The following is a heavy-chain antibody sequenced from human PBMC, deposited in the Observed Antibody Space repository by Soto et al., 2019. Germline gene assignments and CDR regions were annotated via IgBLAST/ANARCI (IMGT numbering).Heavy chain of an antibody. J-gene: IGHJ4*02. Sequence: SETLSLTCTVSGASITFGGYSWSWIRQTPGKGLEWIGYINHLETTFYNPSFESRLALSIDRAKNQFSLKLHSMSAADRAVYFCARGGGSDSFDYWGQGILVTVSS. CDR2: INHLETT. CDR3: ARGGGSDSFDY. V-gene: IGHV4-30-2*01. D-gene: IGHD1-26*01. CDR1: GASITFGGYS.